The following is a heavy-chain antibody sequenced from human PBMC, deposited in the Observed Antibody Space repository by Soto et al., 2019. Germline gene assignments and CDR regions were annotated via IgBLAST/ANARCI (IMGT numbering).Heavy chain of an antibody. CDR3: TTAPVTTLWFGELLGDY. D-gene: IGHD3-10*01. CDR1: GFTFRSYG. J-gene: IGHJ4*02. V-gene: IGHV3-74*01. Sequence: GGSLRLSCEASGFTFRSYGMHWVRQAPGKGLVWVSRINSDGSSTSYADSVKGRFTISRDNAKNTLYLQMNSLRAEDTAVYYCTTAPVTTLWFGELLGDYWGQGTLVTVSS. CDR2: INSDGSST.